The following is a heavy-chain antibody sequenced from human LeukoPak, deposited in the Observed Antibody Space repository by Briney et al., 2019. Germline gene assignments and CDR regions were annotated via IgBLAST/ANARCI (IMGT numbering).Heavy chain of an antibody. Sequence: PSETLSLTCTVSGGSLSSSSYYWGWIRQPPGKGLEWIGTIFYSGSTYHNPSLKSRVTISVDTSKKQFSLKLSSVTAADTAVYYCARRDSSGYYVAEYFQHWGQGTLVTVSS. D-gene: IGHD3-22*01. J-gene: IGHJ1*01. CDR3: ARRDSSGYYVAEYFQH. V-gene: IGHV4-39*01. CDR2: IFYSGST. CDR1: GGSLSSSSYY.